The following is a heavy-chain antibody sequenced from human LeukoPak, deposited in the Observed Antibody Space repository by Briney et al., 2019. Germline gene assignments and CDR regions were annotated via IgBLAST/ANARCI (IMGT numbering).Heavy chain of an antibody. Sequence: PGASLRLSCAASGFTGSSSYMTWVRQAPGKALEWVSVIYSGGSTHYAGSVKGRFTISRDNSKNTVYLQMNSLRAEDTAVYHCARAPYSSSWYFDYWGQGTLVTVSS. CDR2: IYSGGST. J-gene: IGHJ4*02. V-gene: IGHV3-66*01. D-gene: IGHD6-13*01. CDR1: GFTGSSSY. CDR3: ARAPYSSSWYFDY.